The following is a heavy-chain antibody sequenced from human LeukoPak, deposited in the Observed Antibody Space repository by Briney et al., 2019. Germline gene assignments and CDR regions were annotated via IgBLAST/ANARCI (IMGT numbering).Heavy chain of an antibody. D-gene: IGHD2-15*01. V-gene: IGHV3-23*01. CDR1: GFTFSSYS. CDR3: GKTTTGYSSGRYPGWPVDC. Sequence: GGSLRLSCAASGFTFSSYSMNWVRQAPGKGLEWVSGIFGSGGSAHYADSVKGRFTISRDNSKNTVYLQINSLRADDTAVYYCGKTTTGYSSGRYPGWPVDCWGQGSLVTVSS. CDR2: IFGSGGSA. J-gene: IGHJ4*02.